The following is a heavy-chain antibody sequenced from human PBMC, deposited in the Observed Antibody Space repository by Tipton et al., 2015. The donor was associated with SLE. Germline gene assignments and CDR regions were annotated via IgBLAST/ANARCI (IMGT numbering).Heavy chain of an antibody. D-gene: IGHD6-13*01. CDR3: ARHSSNADYMDV. J-gene: IGHJ6*03. Sequence: SLRLSCAASGFTFSTYGIHWVRQAPGKGLEWAAVIWYDGSSKLYADSVKGRFSVSRDNSKNTLYLQMNSLRAEDTAVYYCARHSSNADYMDVWGKGTTVTVSS. CDR2: IWYDGSSK. CDR1: GFTFSTYG. V-gene: IGHV3-33*01.